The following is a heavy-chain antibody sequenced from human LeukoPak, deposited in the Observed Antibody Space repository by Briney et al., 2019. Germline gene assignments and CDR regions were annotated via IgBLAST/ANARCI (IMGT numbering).Heavy chain of an antibody. Sequence: GASVKVSCKASGYTFTGYYMHWVRQAPGQGLEWMGWINPNSGGTNYAQKFQGRVTMTRDTSIRTAYMELSSLRSDDTAVYYCARDHRQQLANWFDPWGQGTLVTVSS. V-gene: IGHV1-2*02. J-gene: IGHJ5*02. CDR3: ARDHRQQLANWFDP. CDR1: GYTFTGYY. D-gene: IGHD6-13*01. CDR2: INPNSGGT.